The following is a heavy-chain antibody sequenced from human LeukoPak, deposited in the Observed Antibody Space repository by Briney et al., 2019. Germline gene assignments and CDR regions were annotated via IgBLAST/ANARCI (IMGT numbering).Heavy chain of an antibody. CDR3: AKGIYSSGWSYFDY. Sequence: QSGGSLRLSCAASGFTFSNSAMSWVRQAPGKGLEWVSTLSGSGITTYYADSVKGRFTISRDNSKNTLYLQTNTLRAEDSALYYCAKGIYSSGWSYFDYWGHGTLVTVSS. CDR1: GFTFSNSA. J-gene: IGHJ4*01. CDR2: LSGSGITT. V-gene: IGHV3-23*01. D-gene: IGHD6-19*01.